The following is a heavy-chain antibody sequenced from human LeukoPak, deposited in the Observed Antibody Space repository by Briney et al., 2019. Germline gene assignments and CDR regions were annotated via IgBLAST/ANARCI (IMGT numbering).Heavy chain of an antibody. CDR1: GFTFSSYG. Sequence: GGSLRLSCAASGFTFSSYGMHWVRQAPGKGLEWVAVISYDGSNKYYADSVKGRFTISRDNSKNTLYLQMNSLRAEDTAVYYCAKELYCSSTSCPYGMDVWGQGTTVTVSS. V-gene: IGHV3-30*18. J-gene: IGHJ6*02. CDR3: AKELYCSSTSCPYGMDV. D-gene: IGHD2-2*01. CDR2: ISYDGSNK.